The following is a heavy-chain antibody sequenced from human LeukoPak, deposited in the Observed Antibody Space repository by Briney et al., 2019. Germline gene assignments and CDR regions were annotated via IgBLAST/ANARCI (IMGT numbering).Heavy chain of an antibody. J-gene: IGHJ5*02. D-gene: IGHD2-2*01. CDR2: IYYSGST. CDR3: ARQVKAAMGWFDP. Sequence: SETLSLTCTVSGGSISSYYWSWIRQPPGKGLEWIGYIYYSGSTNYNPSLKSRVTISVDTSKNQFSLKLSSVTAADTAVYYCARQVKAAMGWFDPWGQGTLVTGSS. V-gene: IGHV4-59*08. CDR1: GGSISSYY.